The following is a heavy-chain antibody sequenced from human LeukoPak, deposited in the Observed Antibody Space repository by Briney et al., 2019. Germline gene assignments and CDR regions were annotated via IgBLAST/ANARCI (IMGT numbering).Heavy chain of an antibody. V-gene: IGHV3-30*18. CDR3: AKALSQWEISYFDL. J-gene: IGHJ2*01. Sequence: TGRSLRLSCAASGFTFTSYVMHWVRQAPGKGLQWVALISYDGSNKYYADSVKGRFTISRDNSKNTLYLQMNSLRAEDTAVYSCAKALSQWEISYFDLWGRGTLVTVSA. D-gene: IGHD1-26*01. CDR1: GFTFTSYV. CDR2: ISYDGSNK.